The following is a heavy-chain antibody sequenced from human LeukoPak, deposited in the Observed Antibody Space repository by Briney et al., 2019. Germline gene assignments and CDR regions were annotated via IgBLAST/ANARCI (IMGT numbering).Heavy chain of an antibody. CDR1: GYSISSGYY. V-gene: IGHV4-38-2*02. CDR3: ARDVVVVTANDAFDI. Sequence: SETLSLTCTVSGYSISSGYYWGWIRQPPGKGLEWIGSIYHSGSTYYNPSLKSRVTISVDTSKNQFSLKLSSVTAADTAVYYCARDVVVVTANDAFDIWGQGTMVTVSS. J-gene: IGHJ3*02. CDR2: IYHSGST. D-gene: IGHD2-21*02.